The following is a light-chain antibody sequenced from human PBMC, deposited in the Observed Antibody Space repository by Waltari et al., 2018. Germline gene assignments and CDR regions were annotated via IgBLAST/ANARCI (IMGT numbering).Light chain of an antibody. Sequence: QSALTQPRSVSGSPGQSVTISCTGASSDIGGYNYVSWYKQHPGKAPKLMIYDVSKRPSGVSDRFSGSKSGNTASLTISGRQAEDETDYYCCSYAGSYTWVFGGGTKLTVL. CDR1: SSDIGGYNY. CDR2: DVS. V-gene: IGLV2-11*01. J-gene: IGLJ3*02. CDR3: CSYAGSYTWV.